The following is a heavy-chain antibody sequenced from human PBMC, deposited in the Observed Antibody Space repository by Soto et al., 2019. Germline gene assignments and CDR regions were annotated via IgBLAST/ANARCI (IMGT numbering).Heavy chain of an antibody. CDR3: ARKKQAVETAGHFDN. D-gene: IGHD6-19*01. V-gene: IGHV1-18*01. CDR2: ISVHNGNT. J-gene: IGHJ4*02. Sequence: GASVKVSSKASGYIFSTYGITWARQAPGLGLEWMGRISVHNGNTDYAQKLQGRVTMTTDISTSTAYIELRSLRSDDTAVYYCARKKQAVETAGHFDNWGQGTLVSVSS. CDR1: GYIFSTYG.